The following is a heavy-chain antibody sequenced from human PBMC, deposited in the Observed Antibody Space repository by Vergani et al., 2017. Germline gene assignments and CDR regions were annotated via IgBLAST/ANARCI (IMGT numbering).Heavy chain of an antibody. D-gene: IGHD3-3*01. V-gene: IGHV3-9*01. CDR1: GFTFSSYA. J-gene: IGHJ4*02. CDR2: ISWNSGSI. Sequence: VQLVESGGGVVQPGRSLRLSCAASGFTFSSYAMHWVRQAPGKGLEWVSGISWNSGSIGYADSVKGRFTISRDNAKNSLYLQMNSLRAEDTALYYCAKDANYDFWSGYDNPFDYWGQGTLVTVSS. CDR3: AKDANYDFWSGYDNPFDY.